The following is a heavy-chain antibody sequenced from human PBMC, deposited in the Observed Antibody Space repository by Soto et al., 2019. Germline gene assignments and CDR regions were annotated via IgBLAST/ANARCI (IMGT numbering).Heavy chain of an antibody. CDR2: FSGTGGNT. CDR3: ARGGGMDV. Sequence: GKGREWVSSFSGTGGNTYYADSVKGRFTISRDNFKNTLYLQMNSLRPDDTAVYYCARGGGMDVWGQGTTVTVSS. V-gene: IGHV3-23*01. J-gene: IGHJ6*02.